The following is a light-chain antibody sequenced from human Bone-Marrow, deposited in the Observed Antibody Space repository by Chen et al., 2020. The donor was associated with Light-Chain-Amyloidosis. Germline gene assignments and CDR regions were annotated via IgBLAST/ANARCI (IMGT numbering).Light chain of an antibody. V-gene: IGLV2-14*01. CDR2: EVN. Sequence: QSALTQPASVSGSPGQPSTISCTGTSSDVGYYNYVSWYQQYPRTAPKLVMSEVNKRPSGVSSLFSVAKSVDTASLTISRLQAEDEADYYCSSYTSSSHPYVFGTGTKVTVL. J-gene: IGLJ1*01. CDR3: SSYTSSSHPYV. CDR1: SSDVGYYNY.